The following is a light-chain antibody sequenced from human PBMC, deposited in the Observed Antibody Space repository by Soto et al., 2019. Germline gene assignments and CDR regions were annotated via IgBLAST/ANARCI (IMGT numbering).Light chain of an antibody. CDR1: QSVSSC. J-gene: IGKJ3*01. Sequence: EIVLTQSPATLSLSPGERATLSCRASQSVSSCLAWYQQKPGQAPRLLIYDASNRATGIPARFSGSGSGTDFTLTISSLEPEDFAVYYCQQRSNWPLFTFGPGTKVDIK. CDR2: DAS. V-gene: IGKV3-11*01. CDR3: QQRSNWPLFT.